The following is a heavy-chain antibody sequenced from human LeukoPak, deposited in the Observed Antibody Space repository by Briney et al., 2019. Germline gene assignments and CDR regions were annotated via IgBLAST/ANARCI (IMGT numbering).Heavy chain of an antibody. CDR3: ARDLDGAAAGLFDY. CDR1: GFTFSTYG. V-gene: IGHV3-33*01. D-gene: IGHD6-13*01. Sequence: GGSLRLSCAASGFTFSTYGMHWVRQAPGKGLERVAVIWYDGSNKYYADSVKGRFTISRDNSKNTLYLQMNSLRAEDTAVYYCARDLDGAAAGLFDYWGQGTRVTVSS. CDR2: IWYDGSNK. J-gene: IGHJ4*02.